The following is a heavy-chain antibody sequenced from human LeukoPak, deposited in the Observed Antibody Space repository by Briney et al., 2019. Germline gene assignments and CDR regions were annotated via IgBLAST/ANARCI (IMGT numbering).Heavy chain of an antibody. J-gene: IGHJ4*02. CDR2: ISYDGSNK. Sequence: GGSLRLSCAASGFTFSSYAMSWVRQAPGKGLVWVAVISYDGSNKYYADSVKGRFTISRDNSKNTLYLQMNSLRAEDTAVYYCARDSQWIQLWFFDYWGQGTLVTVSS. CDR1: GFTFSSYA. CDR3: ARDSQWIQLWFFDY. V-gene: IGHV3-30-3*01. D-gene: IGHD5-18*01.